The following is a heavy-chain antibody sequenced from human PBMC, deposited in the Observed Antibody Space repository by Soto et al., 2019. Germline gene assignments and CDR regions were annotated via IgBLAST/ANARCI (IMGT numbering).Heavy chain of an antibody. Sequence: EVQLVESGGGLVKPGESLRLSCAASGFTFSNYNINWVRQAPGKGLEWVSSIRSRSIDMYYADAVKGRFTISRDDAKISLSLQMNGLRAEDTAVYFCVRESYPAKAFDIWGQGTMVTVSS. CDR2: IRSRSIDM. D-gene: IGHD2-2*01. CDR1: GFTFSNYN. V-gene: IGHV3-21*01. CDR3: VRESYPAKAFDI. J-gene: IGHJ3*02.